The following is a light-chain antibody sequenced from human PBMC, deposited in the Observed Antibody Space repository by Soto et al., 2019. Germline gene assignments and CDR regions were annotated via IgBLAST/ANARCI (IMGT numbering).Light chain of an antibody. CDR3: QQYNNWPPRDT. J-gene: IGKJ2*01. CDR2: GAS. V-gene: IGKV3-15*01. Sequence: EIVMTQSPATLSVSPGERATLSCRASQSVSSNLAWYQQKPGQAPRLLIYGASTRATGIPARFSGSGSGTEFTLTISSLQPEDFVVYYCQQYNNWPPRDTFGQGTKLEIK. CDR1: QSVSSN.